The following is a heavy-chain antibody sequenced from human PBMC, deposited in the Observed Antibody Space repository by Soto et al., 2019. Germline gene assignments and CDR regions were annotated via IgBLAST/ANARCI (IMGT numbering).Heavy chain of an antibody. CDR1: GYTFTSYG. CDR2: ISAYNGNT. Sequence: QVQLVQSGAEVKKPGASVKVSCKASGYTFTSYGISWVRQAPGQGLEWMGWISAYNGNTNYAQKLQGRVTMTTDTSTSTAYMELRSLRSDDTAVYYFVRVKLLWFGELLSERWFVPWGQGTLVTVSS. J-gene: IGHJ5*02. D-gene: IGHD3-10*01. CDR3: VRVKLLWFGELLSERWFVP. V-gene: IGHV1-18*01.